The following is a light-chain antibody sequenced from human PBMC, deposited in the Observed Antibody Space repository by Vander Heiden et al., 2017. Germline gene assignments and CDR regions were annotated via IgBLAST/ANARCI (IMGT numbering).Light chain of an antibody. V-gene: IGLV2-11*01. J-gene: IGLJ1*01. Sequence: QSALTQPRSVSGSPGQSVTISCTGTSSDVGGYNYVSWHQQLPGKAPKLMIYDVTQRPSGVPDRFSGSKSGNTASLTISGLQAEDEADYYCCSYAGSYTFYVFGSGTKVTVL. CDR2: DVT. CDR1: SSDVGGYNY. CDR3: CSYAGSYTFYV.